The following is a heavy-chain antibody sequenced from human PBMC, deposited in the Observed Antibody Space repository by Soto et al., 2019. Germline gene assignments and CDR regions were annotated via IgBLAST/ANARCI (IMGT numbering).Heavy chain of an antibody. V-gene: IGHV4-30-4*01. J-gene: IGHJ2*01. D-gene: IGHD3-3*01. Sequence: QVQLQESGPGLVKPSQTLSLTCTVSGGSISSGDYYWSWIRQPPGKGLEWIGYIYYSGSTYYNPSLRDRVTQSVDPSKNQFSLKLSSVPAADTAVYYCAMETEDWYFDLWGRGTLVTVSS. CDR1: GGSISSGDYY. CDR2: IYYSGST. CDR3: AMETEDWYFDL.